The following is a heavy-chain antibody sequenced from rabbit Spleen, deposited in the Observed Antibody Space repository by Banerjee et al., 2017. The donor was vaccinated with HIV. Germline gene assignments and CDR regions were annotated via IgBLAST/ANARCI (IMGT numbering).Heavy chain of an antibody. CDR3: ARSPWSGAADGAYALNL. CDR1: GFTLSSYYM. D-gene: IGHD6-1*01. J-gene: IGHJ4*01. V-gene: IGHV1S45*01. Sequence: QEHLKESGGGLVQPGGSLKLPCTASGFTLSSYYMNWVRQAPGKGLEWIGCIDAGGSGDTYYATWAKGQFTIAKTSSTTVTLQMTSLTAADTATYFCARSPWSGAADGAYALNLWGPGTLVTVS. CDR2: IDAGGSGDT.